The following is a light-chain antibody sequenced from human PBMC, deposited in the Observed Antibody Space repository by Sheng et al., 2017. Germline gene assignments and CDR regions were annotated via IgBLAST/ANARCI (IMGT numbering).Light chain of an antibody. V-gene: IGKV1-39*01. CDR1: QGISTY. CDR3: QQTFSIPFS. CDR2: DVS. Sequence: QLTQSPSSLSASVGDRVIITCRASQGISTYLAWYQQKPEKAPNLLIYDVSNLQSGVPSRFSGSGSGTDFTLTISSLQREDLATYYCQQTFSIPFSFGPGTKVDIK. J-gene: IGKJ3*01.